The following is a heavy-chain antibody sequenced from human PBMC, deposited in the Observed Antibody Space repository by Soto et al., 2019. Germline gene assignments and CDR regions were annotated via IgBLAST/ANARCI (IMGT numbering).Heavy chain of an antibody. J-gene: IGHJ6*02. V-gene: IGHV3-33*01. CDR1: GFTFSSSG. Sequence: PGGSLRLSCAVSGFTFSSSGMHWVRQAPGKGLEWVAVIWWDGSYKYYTGSVKGRFTISRENARNSMFLQMNSVTVGDTAVYYCARAYSGRLPRRADYYYALDVRGQGTMVTVSS. CDR3: ARAYSGRLPRRADYYYALDV. CDR2: IWWDGSYK. D-gene: IGHD2-15*01.